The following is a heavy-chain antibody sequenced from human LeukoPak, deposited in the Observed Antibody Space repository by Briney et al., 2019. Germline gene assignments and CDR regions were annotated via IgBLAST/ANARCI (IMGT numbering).Heavy chain of an antibody. J-gene: IGHJ4*02. CDR3: SRDRGYDSSGYAY. CDR1: GGSISSYY. V-gene: IGHV4-4*07. CDR2: IYTSGST. Sequence: SETLSLTCTVSGGSISSYYWTWVRQPAGKGLEWIGRIYTSGSTNYNPSLKSRVTMSVDTSKNQFSLKLSSVTAADTAVYYCSRDRGYDSSGYAYWGQGTLVTVSS. D-gene: IGHD3-22*01.